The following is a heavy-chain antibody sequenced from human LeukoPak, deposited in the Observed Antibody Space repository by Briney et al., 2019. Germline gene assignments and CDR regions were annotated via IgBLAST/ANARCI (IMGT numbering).Heavy chain of an antibody. CDR3: ARIDGSGSYRWYYYYGMDV. D-gene: IGHD3-10*01. J-gene: IGHJ6*02. Sequence: SETLSLTCAVYGGSFSGYYWSWIRQPPGKGLEWIGEINHSGSTNYNPSLKSRVTISVDTSKNQFSLKLSSVAAADTAVYYCARIDGSGSYRWYYYYGMDVWGQGTTVTVSS. V-gene: IGHV4-34*01. CDR1: GGSFSGYY. CDR2: INHSGST.